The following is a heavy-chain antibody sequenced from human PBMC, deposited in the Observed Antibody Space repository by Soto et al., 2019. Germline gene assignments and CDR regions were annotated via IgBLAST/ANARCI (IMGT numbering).Heavy chain of an antibody. V-gene: IGHV3-23*01. CDR1: GFTFDDYA. CDR2: ISGSGTKT. D-gene: IGHD3-22*01. J-gene: IGHJ4*02. Sequence: PGGSLRLSCAASGFTFDDYAMHWVRQAPGKGLEWVSAISGSGTKTHYADSVKGRFTISRDNSKNTLYLQMNSLRAEDTAVYYCAKDHPVIEVVKVFEYWGRGALVTVSS. CDR3: AKDHPVIEVVKVFEY.